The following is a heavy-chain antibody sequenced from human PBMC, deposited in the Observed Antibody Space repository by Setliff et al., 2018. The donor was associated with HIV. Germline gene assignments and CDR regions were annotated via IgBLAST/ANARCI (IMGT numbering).Heavy chain of an antibody. CDR3: AREGRMTKRFDY. CDR2: INPNSGDT. CDR1: GYTFTGYY. Sequence: VKVSCKASGYTFTGYYMHWVRQAPGQGLEWMGWINPNSGDTNYAQKFQGWVTMTRDTSISTAYTELSRLRSDDTAVYYCAREGRMTKRFDYWGQGTLVTVSS. J-gene: IGHJ4*02. V-gene: IGHV1-2*04. D-gene: IGHD3-10*01.